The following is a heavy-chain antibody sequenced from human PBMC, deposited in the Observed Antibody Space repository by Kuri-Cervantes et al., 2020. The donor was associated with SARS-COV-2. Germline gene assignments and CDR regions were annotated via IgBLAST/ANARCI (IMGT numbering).Heavy chain of an antibody. V-gene: IGHV4-38-2*02. CDR1: GYSISSGYY. CDR2: INHSGST. Sequence: GSLRLSCAVSGYSISSGYYWGWIRQPPGKGLEWIGSINHSGSTYYNPSLKSRVTISVDTSKNQFSLKLSSVTAADTAVYYCARDLREDAFDIWGQGTMVTVSS. CDR3: ARDLREDAFDI. J-gene: IGHJ3*02.